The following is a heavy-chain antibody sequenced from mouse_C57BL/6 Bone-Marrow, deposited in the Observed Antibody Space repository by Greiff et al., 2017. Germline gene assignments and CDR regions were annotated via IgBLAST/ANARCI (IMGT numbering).Heavy chain of an antibody. Sequence: EVQLQQSGPELVKPGASVKISCKASGYTFTDYYMNWVKQSHGKSLEWIGDINPNNGGTSYNQKFKGKATLTVDKSSSTAYMELRSLTSEDSAIYFCARSTIVTLLPMDYWGQGTSVTVSS. CDR2: INPNNGGT. CDR1: GYTFTDYY. J-gene: IGHJ4*01. D-gene: IGHD2-5*01. CDR3: ARSTIVTLLPMDY. V-gene: IGHV1-26*01.